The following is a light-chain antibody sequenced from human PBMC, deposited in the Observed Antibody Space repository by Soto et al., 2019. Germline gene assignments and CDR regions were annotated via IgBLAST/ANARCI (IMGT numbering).Light chain of an antibody. Sequence: DIQMTQSPSTLSASVGDRVTITCRASQSISSWLAWYQQKTGKAPKLLIYDAFSLESGVPSRFSGSGSGTEFTLTISSLQPDDFATYYCQLYNSYPWTFGQGTKVEIK. V-gene: IGKV1-5*01. CDR1: QSISSW. CDR3: QLYNSYPWT. CDR2: DAF. J-gene: IGKJ1*01.